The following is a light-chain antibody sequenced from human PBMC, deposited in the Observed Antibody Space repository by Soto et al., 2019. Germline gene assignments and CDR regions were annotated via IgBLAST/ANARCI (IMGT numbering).Light chain of an antibody. V-gene: IGLV1-40*01. CDR2: GNS. CDR1: SSNIGAGYD. J-gene: IGLJ1*01. Sequence: QSVLTQPPSVCGAPEQRVTISCIGSSSNIGAGYDVHWYQQLPGTAPKLLIYGNSNRPSGVPDRFSGSKSGTSASLAITGLQAEDEADYYCQSYDSSLSVFGTGTKLTVL. CDR3: QSYDSSLSV.